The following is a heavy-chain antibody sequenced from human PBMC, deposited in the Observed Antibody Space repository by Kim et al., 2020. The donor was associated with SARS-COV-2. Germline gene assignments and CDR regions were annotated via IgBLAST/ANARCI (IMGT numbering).Heavy chain of an antibody. CDR2: VTGTGSKT. J-gene: IGHJ3*02. CDR1: GFTFSSYA. CDR3: ARQRGYDFDM. V-gene: IGHV3-23*01. Sequence: GGSLRLSCAASGFTFSSYAMSWVSQAPGKGLEWVSSVTGTGSKTYYADSVRGRLTISRDNSKNALYVQMNSLRAEDTALYYCARQRGYDFDMWGQGKMVT. D-gene: IGHD1-1*01.